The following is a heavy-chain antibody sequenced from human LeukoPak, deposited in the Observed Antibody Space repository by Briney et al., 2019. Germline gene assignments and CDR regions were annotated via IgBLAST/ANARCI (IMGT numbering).Heavy chain of an antibody. CDR3: ARADLGIFGRTNVFDY. Sequence: PSQTLSLTCAVSRVSISSGGYSWSWIRQPPGKGLEWIGYIYHSGSTYYNPSLKSRVTISVDRSNNQFSLKLSSVTAADTAVYYCARADLGIFGRTNVFDYWGQGTLVTVSS. CDR1: RVSISSGGYS. V-gene: IGHV4-30-2*01. D-gene: IGHD7-27*01. J-gene: IGHJ4*02. CDR2: IYHSGST.